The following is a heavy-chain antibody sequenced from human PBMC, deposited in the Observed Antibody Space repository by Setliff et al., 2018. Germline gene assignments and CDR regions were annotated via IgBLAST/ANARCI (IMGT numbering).Heavy chain of an antibody. J-gene: IGHJ6*04. V-gene: IGHV4-39*07. CDR1: GASISANHY. CDR2: ISYGGNT. Sequence: PSETLSLTCTVSGASISANHYWGWIRQTPGKGLEWIGSISYGGNTYYDPSLKSRVTISLDTSKNQFSLQLSSVTAADTAVYYCARDGLGAFSLRSMDVWGKGTTVTVSS. CDR3: ARDGLGAFSLRSMDV. D-gene: IGHD3-3*02.